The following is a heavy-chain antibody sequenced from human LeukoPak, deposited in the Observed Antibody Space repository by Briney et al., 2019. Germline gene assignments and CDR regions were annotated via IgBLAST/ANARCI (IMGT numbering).Heavy chain of an antibody. CDR1: GYTFTSYD. CDR2: MNPNSGNT. V-gene: IGHV1-8*01. Sequence: ASVKVSCKASGYTFTSYDINWVRQATGQGLEWMGWMNPNSGNTGYAQKFQGRVTMTRNTSISTAYMELSSLRSEDTAVYYCARGLSFTNGVCYEGVWFDPWGQGTLVTVSS. D-gene: IGHD2-8*01. J-gene: IGHJ5*02. CDR3: ARGLSFTNGVCYEGVWFDP.